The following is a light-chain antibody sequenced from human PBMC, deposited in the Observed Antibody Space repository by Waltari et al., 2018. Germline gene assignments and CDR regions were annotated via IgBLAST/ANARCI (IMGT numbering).Light chain of an antibody. CDR2: AAS. V-gene: IGKV1-39*01. CDR3: QQSYSTPLFT. CDR1: QTIASY. J-gene: IGKJ2*01. Sequence: DIQLTQSPSSLSASVGDRVTITCRASQTIASYLNWYQQKPGRAPNLLFYAASILQTGVPSRFSGSGSGSDFTLTISSLQPEDFATYYCQQSYSTPLFTFGQGTILDIK.